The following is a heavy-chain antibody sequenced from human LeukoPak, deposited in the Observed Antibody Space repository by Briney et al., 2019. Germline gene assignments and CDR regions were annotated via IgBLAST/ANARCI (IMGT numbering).Heavy chain of an antibody. CDR3: ARDKFDIVVVTTIYYYYYMDV. CDR1: GFTFSNYW. Sequence: GRSLRLSCAASGFTFSNYWMNWARQAPGKGPERVTNIKEDGNEQVYVASVKGGLSISRDNEEYSLYLQLTCPTAEATAVYYCARDKFDIVVVTTIYYYYYMDVWGKGFTGTVSS. J-gene: IGHJ6*03. CDR2: IKEDGNEQ. D-gene: IGHD2-21*02. V-gene: IGHV3-7*01.